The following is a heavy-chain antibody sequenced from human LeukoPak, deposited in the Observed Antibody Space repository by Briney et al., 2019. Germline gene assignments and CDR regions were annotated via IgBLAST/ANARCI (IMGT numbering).Heavy chain of an antibody. CDR2: MNPNSGNT. CDR1: GYTFTSYD. D-gene: IGHD3-3*01. J-gene: IGHJ4*02. CDR3: AREHYGFWSGYYLFDY. Sequence: GASVKVSCKASGYTFTSYDINWVRQATGQGLEWMGWMNPNSGNTGYAQKFQGRVTITRNTSISTAYMELSSLRSEDTAVYYCAREHYGFWSGYYLFDYWGQGTLVTVSS. V-gene: IGHV1-8*03.